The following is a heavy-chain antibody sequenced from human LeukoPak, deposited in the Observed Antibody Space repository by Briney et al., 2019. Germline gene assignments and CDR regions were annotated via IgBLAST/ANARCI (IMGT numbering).Heavy chain of an antibody. Sequence: GASVKVSCKASGYTFTGYYMHWVRQAPGQGLEWMGWINPNSGGTNYAQKFQGRVTMTRDTSISTAYMELSRLRSDDTAVYYCARDPITIFGVTMGWFDPWGQGTLVTVSS. V-gene: IGHV1-2*02. CDR3: ARDPITIFGVTMGWFDP. CDR2: INPNSGGT. CDR1: GYTFTGYY. J-gene: IGHJ5*02. D-gene: IGHD3-3*01.